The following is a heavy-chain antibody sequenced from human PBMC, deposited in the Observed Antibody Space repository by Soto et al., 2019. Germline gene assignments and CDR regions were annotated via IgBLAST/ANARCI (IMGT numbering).Heavy chain of an antibody. J-gene: IGHJ4*02. D-gene: IGHD2-8*01. CDR1: GGSISSYY. CDR3: ARGVRYCTNGVCGGYFDY. CDR2: IYYSGST. V-gene: IGHV4-59*01. Sequence: SETLSITCTVSGGSISSYYWSWIRQPPGKGLEWIGYIYYSGSTNYNPSLKSRVTISVDTSKNQFSLKLSSVTASDTAVYYCARGVRYCTNGVCGGYFDYWGQGTLVNVSS.